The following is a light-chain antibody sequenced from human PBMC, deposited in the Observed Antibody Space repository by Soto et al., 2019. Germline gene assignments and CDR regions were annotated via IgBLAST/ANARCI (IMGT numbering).Light chain of an antibody. V-gene: IGLV2-14*01. CDR3: SSYTGISTQV. CDR2: EVN. Sequence: QSALTQPRSVSGSPGQSVTISCAGTSSDVGGFNYVSWYQHHPGKAPQLIIYEVNNRPSGVSYRFSGSKSGNTASLTISGLQAEDEADYYCSSYTGISTQVFGGGTKLTVL. CDR1: SSDVGGFNY. J-gene: IGLJ3*02.